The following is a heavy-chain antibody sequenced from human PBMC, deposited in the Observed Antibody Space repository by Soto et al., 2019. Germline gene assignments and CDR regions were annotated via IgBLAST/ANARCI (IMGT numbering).Heavy chain of an antibody. J-gene: IGHJ4*02. CDR1: GASIHNSGHF. D-gene: IGHD6-13*01. CDR2: INHRGSA. Sequence: PSETLSLTCSVSGASIHNSGHFWSWVRQPPGKGPEWIGEINHRGSANYNPSLKSRVTMSLDISKSQFSLRLTSVTAADTAVYFCARYNAASGTYYFDYWGRGALVTVSS. V-gene: IGHV4-4*02. CDR3: ARYNAASGTYYFDY.